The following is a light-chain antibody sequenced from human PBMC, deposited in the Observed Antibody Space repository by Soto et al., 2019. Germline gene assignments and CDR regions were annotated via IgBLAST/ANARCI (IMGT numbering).Light chain of an antibody. CDR2: TNY. CDR1: SSNIERNT. J-gene: IGLJ3*02. Sequence: QLVLTQPPSASGTPGQRVTISCSGSSSNIERNTVDWYQQLPGTAPKLLIYTNYQRPSGVPDRFSGSKSGTSASLAISGLQSEDEADYYCAAWDDSLNGLVFGGGTKLTVL. V-gene: IGLV1-44*01. CDR3: AAWDDSLNGLV.